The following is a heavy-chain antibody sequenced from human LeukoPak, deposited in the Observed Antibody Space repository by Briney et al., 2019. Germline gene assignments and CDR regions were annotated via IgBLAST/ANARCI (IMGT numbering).Heavy chain of an antibody. CDR1: GFIFDTHD. Sequence: GGSLRLSCGASGFIFDTHDMHWVRQAPGKGLEWVAFIRSDGYHTYYADSVKGRFTITTDNAKDSLYLQMNSLTAEDTAMYYCLRAYHPGGWFDPWGQGTLVTVSS. V-gene: IGHV3-30*02. CDR3: LRAYHPGGWFDP. CDR2: IRSDGYHT. J-gene: IGHJ5*02. D-gene: IGHD2-21*01.